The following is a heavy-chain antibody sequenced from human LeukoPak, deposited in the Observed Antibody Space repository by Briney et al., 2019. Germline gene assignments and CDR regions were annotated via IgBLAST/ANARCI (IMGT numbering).Heavy chain of an antibody. D-gene: IGHD6-6*01. J-gene: IGHJ2*01. Sequence: SETLSLTCTVSGGSISSSSYYWGWIRQPPGKGLEWIGYIYYSGSTNYNPSLKSRVTISVDTSKNQFSLKLSSVTAADTAVYYCARDGGIAARLYWYFDLWGRGTLVTVSS. V-gene: IGHV4-61*01. CDR1: GGSISSSSYY. CDR2: IYYSGST. CDR3: ARDGGIAARLYWYFDL.